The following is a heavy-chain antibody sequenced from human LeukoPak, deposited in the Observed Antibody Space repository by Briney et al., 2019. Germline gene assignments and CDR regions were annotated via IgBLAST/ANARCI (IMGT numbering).Heavy chain of an antibody. CDR2: ISYDGSNK. D-gene: IGHD5-24*01. J-gene: IGHJ4*02. V-gene: IGHV3-30-3*01. Sequence: PGRSLRLSCAASGFTFSSYAMHWVRQAPGKGLEWVAVISYDGSNKYYADSVKGRFTISRDNSKNTLYLQMNSLRAEDTAVYYCARDGGVGDGYEAIDYWGQGTLATVSS. CDR3: ARDGGVGDGYEAIDY. CDR1: GFTFSSYA.